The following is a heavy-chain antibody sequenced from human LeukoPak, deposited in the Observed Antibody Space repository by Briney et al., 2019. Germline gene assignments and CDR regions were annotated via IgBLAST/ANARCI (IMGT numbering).Heavy chain of an antibody. D-gene: IGHD3-10*01. CDR3: APYYYGSGTSLGY. CDR2: IKKDGSEK. CDR1: GFTFSSNW. Sequence: GGSLRLSCAASGFTFSSNWMSWVRQAPGKGLEWVANIKKDGSEKYYVDSVKGRFTISRDNAKNSVYLQMNSLRVEDTAVYYCAPYYYGSGTSLGYWGQGTLVTVSS. V-gene: IGHV3-7*01. J-gene: IGHJ4*02.